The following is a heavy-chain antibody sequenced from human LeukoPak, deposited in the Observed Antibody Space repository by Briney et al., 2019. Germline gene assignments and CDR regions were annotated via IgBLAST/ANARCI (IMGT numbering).Heavy chain of an antibody. J-gene: IGHJ5*02. CDR2: MSHDGSTK. CDR1: GFTFSSYG. V-gene: IGHV3-30*18. D-gene: IGHD5-24*01. CDR3: SKGDGFNYFLIDH. Sequence: GGSLRLSCAASGFTFSSYGMHWVRQTPGKGLEWVAVMSHDGSTKYYADSVKGRFTISRDTLKNTLYLQMNSLRTEDTAVYYCSKGDGFNYFLIDHWGQGTLVTVS.